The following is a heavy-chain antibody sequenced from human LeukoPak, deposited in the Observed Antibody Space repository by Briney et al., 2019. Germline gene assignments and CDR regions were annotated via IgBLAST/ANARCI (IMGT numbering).Heavy chain of an antibody. D-gene: IGHD3-16*01. J-gene: IGHJ4*02. V-gene: IGHV4-34*01. CDR2: INHSGST. CDR3: ARGGGSYSSGSNFDY. Sequence: KPSETLSLTCAVYGGSFSGYYWSWIRQPPGKGLEWIGEINHSGSTNYNPSLKSRVTISVGTSKNQFSLKLSSVTAADTAVYYCARGGGSYSSGSNFDYWGQGTLVTVSS. CDR1: GGSFSGYY.